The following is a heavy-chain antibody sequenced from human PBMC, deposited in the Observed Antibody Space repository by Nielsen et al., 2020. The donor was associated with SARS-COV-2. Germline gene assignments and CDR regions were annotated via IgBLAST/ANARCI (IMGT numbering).Heavy chain of an antibody. V-gene: IGHV4-39*01. CDR2: IYYSGTT. J-gene: IGHJ6*02. Sequence: SETLSLTCTVSGGSVSSGRFYWGWIRQTPGKGLQWIGNIYYSGTTYHNPSLKSRVTISVDTSKNQFSLNLSSVTAADTAVYYCASQPTRRTGTQYYYYYGMDVWGQGTTVTVSS. CDR1: GGSVSSGRFY. CDR3: ASQPTRRTGTQYYYYYGMDV. D-gene: IGHD1-1*01.